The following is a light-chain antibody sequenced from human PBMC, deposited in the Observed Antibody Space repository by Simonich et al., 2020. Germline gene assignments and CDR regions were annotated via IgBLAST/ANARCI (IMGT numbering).Light chain of an antibody. CDR1: TGISNS. CDR2: AAS. J-gene: IGKJ2*01. Sequence: DIQMTQSPSSLSASVGDRLTITCRASTGISNSLAWFQQKPVQTPKSLISAASSLQSGVPAKFSGSGSGTDFTLTISSLQPEDFATYYCQQYNSYPLTFGQGTKLEIK. V-gene: IGKV1-16*02. CDR3: QQYNSYPLT.